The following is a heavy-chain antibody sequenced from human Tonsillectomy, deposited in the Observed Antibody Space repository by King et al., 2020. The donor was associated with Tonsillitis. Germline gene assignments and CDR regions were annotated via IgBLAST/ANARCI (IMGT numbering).Heavy chain of an antibody. Sequence: QLQESGPGLVKPSETLSLSCSVSGDSIRTDNYLWGWIRQPPGQGLEWIGNILHSGSTYYNPSLRSRVTISVDTSKNRFSLKVRSVTAADTAVYYCARHPIWWSDRRSVWFDPWGQGTLVTVSS. J-gene: IGHJ5*02. V-gene: IGHV4-39*07. CDR3: ARHPIWWSDRRSVWFDP. CDR1: GDSIRTDNYL. D-gene: IGHD2-8*02. CDR2: ILHSGST.